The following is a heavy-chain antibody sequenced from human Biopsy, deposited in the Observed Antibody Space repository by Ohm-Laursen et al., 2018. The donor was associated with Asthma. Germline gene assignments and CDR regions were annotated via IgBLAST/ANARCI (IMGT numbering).Heavy chain of an antibody. V-gene: IGHV4-61*01. J-gene: IGHJ6*02. Sequence: TLSLTCAVSGGSVSTGSYYWSWIRQPPGKGLEWLGYIYYTGSDNYNPSLKSRVTISVDTSKNQFSLRLNSVTAADTAVYYCARGPNYHGSGRAPIGMDVWGQGTTVTVSS. D-gene: IGHD3-10*01. CDR1: GGSVSTGSYY. CDR3: ARGPNYHGSGRAPIGMDV. CDR2: IYYTGSD.